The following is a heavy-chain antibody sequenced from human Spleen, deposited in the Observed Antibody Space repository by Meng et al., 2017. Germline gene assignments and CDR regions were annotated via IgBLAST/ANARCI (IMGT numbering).Heavy chain of an antibody. J-gene: IGHJ4*02. D-gene: IGHD5-12*01. CDR2: IKSKTDGGTT. CDR3: SGHIDY. Sequence: GESLKISCEGSGFTFSNAWMSWVRQAPGKGLEWVGRIKSKTDGGTTDYAAPVKGRFTISRDDSKNTVYLQMNSLKTEDTAVYYCSGHIDYWGQGTLVTVSS. CDR1: GFTFSNAW. V-gene: IGHV3-15*01.